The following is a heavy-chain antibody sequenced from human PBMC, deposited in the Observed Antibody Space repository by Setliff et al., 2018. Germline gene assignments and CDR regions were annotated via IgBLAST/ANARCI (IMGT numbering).Heavy chain of an antibody. CDR1: GYSISSGYF. CDR2: IYHSGKT. Sequence: SETLSLTCAVSGYSISSGYFWGWIRQPPGKGLEWIGNIYHSGKTYYNPSLKSRVTLSVDTSKNQFSLKLSSVTAADTAVYYCARLLAGTGGFFYYGVDVWGQGTTVTVSS. J-gene: IGHJ6*02. D-gene: IGHD6-19*01. CDR3: ARLLAGTGGFFYYGVDV. V-gene: IGHV4-38-2*01.